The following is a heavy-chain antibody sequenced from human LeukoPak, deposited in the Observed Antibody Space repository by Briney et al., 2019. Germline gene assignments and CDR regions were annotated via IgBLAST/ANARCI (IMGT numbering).Heavy chain of an antibody. Sequence: ASVKVSCKASAGTFSSYAISWVRQAPGQGLEWMGRIIPILGITNYAQNFQGRITITADKSTSTAYMELSSLRSEDTAVYYCARDREDSSGWPDYWGQGTLVTVSS. J-gene: IGHJ4*02. D-gene: IGHD6-19*01. V-gene: IGHV1-69*04. CDR2: IIPILGIT. CDR1: AGTFSSYA. CDR3: ARDREDSSGWPDY.